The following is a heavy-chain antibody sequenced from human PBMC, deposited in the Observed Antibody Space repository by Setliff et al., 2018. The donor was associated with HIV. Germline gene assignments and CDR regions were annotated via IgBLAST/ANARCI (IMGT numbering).Heavy chain of an antibody. V-gene: IGHV4-34*01. CDR2: INHRGIA. D-gene: IGHD3-22*01. CDR3: ASRVYYYDSSGYLREEGFDP. CDR1: GGSFSGYY. J-gene: IGHJ5*02. Sequence: SETLSLTCAVYGGSFSGYYWTWIRQSPSGLEWIGEINHRGIANSSPSLKSRVTISVDTSKNQFSLKLSSVTAADAAVYYCASRVYYYDSSGYLREEGFDPWGQGTLVTVSS.